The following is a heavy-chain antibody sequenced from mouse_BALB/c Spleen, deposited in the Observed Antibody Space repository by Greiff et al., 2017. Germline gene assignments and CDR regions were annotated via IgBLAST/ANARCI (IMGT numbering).Heavy chain of an antibody. CDR3: ASPHYYGISAYAMDY. J-gene: IGHJ4*01. Sequence: EVQRVESGGDLVKPGGSLKLSCAASGFTFSSYGMSWVRQTPDKRLEWVATISSGGSYTYYPDSVKGRFTLARDNAKNTLYLQMSSLKSEDAAMYYCASPHYYGISAYAMDYWGQGTSVTVSS. CDR1: GFTFSSYG. CDR2: ISSGGSYT. D-gene: IGHD1-1*01. V-gene: IGHV5-6*01.